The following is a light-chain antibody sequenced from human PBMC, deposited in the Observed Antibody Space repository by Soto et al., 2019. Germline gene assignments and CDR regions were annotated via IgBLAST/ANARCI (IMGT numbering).Light chain of an antibody. V-gene: IGKV1-5*01. J-gene: IGKJ1*01. Sequence: DIQMTQSPSTLSASVGDRVTITCRASQSIGSWLAWYQQKPGKAPNLLIYDASSLEGGVPSRFSGSGSGTEFTLTISSLQPDDFATYYCQQYNSYWTFGQGTKVDIK. CDR2: DAS. CDR1: QSIGSW. CDR3: QQYNSYWT.